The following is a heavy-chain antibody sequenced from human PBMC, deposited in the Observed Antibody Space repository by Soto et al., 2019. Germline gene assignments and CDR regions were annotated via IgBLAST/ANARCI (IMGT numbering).Heavy chain of an antibody. CDR2: ISSSSSYI. J-gene: IGHJ4*02. CDR1: GFTFSSYS. D-gene: IGHD2-15*01. Sequence: YLRPSYTASGFTFSSYSMNWVRQAPGKGLEWDSSISSSSSYIYYADSVKGRFTISRDNAKSSLYLQMNSLRDEETAVYYCARDLRCSGGSCFDYWGQGTLVTVSS. CDR3: ARDLRCSGGSCFDY. V-gene: IGHV3-21*01.